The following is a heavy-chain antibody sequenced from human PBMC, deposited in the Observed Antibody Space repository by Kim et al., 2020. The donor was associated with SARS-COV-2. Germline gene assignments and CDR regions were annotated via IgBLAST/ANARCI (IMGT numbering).Heavy chain of an antibody. J-gene: IGHJ3*02. Sequence: GGSLRLSCVASGLTITTYCMHWVRRVPGKGLVWVASISCVDNNQYYADSVKGRFTIFTDNSKNTLYLQMNSLRLEDTAVYYCARDGMTGVGLLYDDCDI. CDR2: ISCVDNNQ. D-gene: IGHD3-9*01. CDR1: GLTITTYC. V-gene: IGHV3-30*03. CDR3: ARDGMTGVGLLYDDCDI.